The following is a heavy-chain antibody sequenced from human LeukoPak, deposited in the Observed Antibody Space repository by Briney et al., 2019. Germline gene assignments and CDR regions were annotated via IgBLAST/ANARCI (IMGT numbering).Heavy chain of an antibody. D-gene: IGHD6-13*01. J-gene: IGHJ5*02. V-gene: IGHV4-31*03. Sequence: PSETLSLTCTVSGGSISSGGYYWSWIRQHPGKGLEWIGYIYYSGSTYYNPSLKSRVTISVDTSKNQFSLKLSSVTAADTAVYYCARWGSYSSSWYGTRGWFDPWGQGTLVTVSS. CDR2: IYYSGST. CDR1: GGSISSGGYY. CDR3: ARWGSYSSSWYGTRGWFDP.